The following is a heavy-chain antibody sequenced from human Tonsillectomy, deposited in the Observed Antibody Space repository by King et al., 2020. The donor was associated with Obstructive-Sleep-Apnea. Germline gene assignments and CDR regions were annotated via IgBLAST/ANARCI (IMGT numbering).Heavy chain of an antibody. J-gene: IGHJ2*01. CDR3: ARDPRYSGSSPSRYFDL. Sequence: QLQESGPGLVKPSETLSLTCAVSGVSISSSCYYWGWIRQPPGKGLGWIGTIYYSGGTYYNPSLKSRVTMSADSSKNQFSLKLRSVTAADTAVYYCARDPRYSGSSPSRYFDLWGRGTLVTVSS. CDR1: GVSISSSCYY. V-gene: IGHV4-39*07. CDR2: IYYSGGT. D-gene: IGHD6-6*01.